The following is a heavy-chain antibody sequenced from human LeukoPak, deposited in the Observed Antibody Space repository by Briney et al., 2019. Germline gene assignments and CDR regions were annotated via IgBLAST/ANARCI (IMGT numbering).Heavy chain of an antibody. V-gene: IGHV4-31*03. CDR1: GGSISSGAYY. CDR2: IYYSGST. Sequence: SETLSLTCTVSGGSISSGAYYWSWIRQHPGWGLEWIGYIYYSGSTYYNPSLKSRVAISVDTSENRFSLRLSSVTAADTAVYYCARYTTVVTPNAFDIWGQGTMVTVSS. CDR3: ARYTTVVTPNAFDI. J-gene: IGHJ3*02. D-gene: IGHD4-23*01.